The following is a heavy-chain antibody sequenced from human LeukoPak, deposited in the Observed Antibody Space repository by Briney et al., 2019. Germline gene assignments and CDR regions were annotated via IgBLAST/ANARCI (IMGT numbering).Heavy chain of an antibody. J-gene: IGHJ1*01. CDR2: FHSPGST. CDR3: ASARESCIGSTCYEYFHH. D-gene: IGHD2-2*01. CDR1: GFTVTTKS. Sequence: AGGSLRLSCAASGFTVTTKSMAWVRQAPGRGLEWVSVFHSPGSTYYADSVHGRFTISRDNSLNTLFLQMNSLRVEDTAVYYCASARESCIGSTCYEYFHHWGQGTPLTVSS. V-gene: IGHV3-53*01.